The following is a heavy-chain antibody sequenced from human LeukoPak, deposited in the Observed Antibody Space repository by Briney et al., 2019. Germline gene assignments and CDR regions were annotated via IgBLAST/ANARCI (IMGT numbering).Heavy chain of an antibody. Sequence: PGGSLRLSCAASGFTFSMYWMSWVRPAPGEGLEWVANIKEDGTEKHYVDAVKGRFIIARDNAKNALYLQMSSLRVEDTAVYYCARDIFYGEDLVDWGQGNLVTVSS. J-gene: IGHJ4*02. V-gene: IGHV3-7*01. CDR1: GFTFSMYW. D-gene: IGHD4-17*01. CDR2: IKEDGTEK. CDR3: ARDIFYGEDLVD.